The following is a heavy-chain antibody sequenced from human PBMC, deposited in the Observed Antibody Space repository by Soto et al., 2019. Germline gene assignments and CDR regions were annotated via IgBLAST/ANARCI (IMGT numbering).Heavy chain of an antibody. V-gene: IGHV1-69*02. D-gene: IGHD3-22*01. CDR3: AGQQVDPTTIVLKADAFDI. J-gene: IGHJ3*02. CDR1: GGTFSSYT. CDR2: IIPILGIA. Sequence: SVKVSCKASGGTFSSYTISWVRQAPGQGLEWMGRIIPILGIANYAQKFQGRVTITTDKSTSTAYMELSSLRSEDTAVYYCAGQQVDPTTIVLKADAFDIWGQGTMVTVPS.